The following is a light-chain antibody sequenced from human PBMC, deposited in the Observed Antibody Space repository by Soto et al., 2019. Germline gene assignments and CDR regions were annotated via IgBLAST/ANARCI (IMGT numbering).Light chain of an antibody. CDR3: SSYTSSSTLV. V-gene: IGLV2-18*02. Sequence: QSVLTQPPSVSGSPGQSVTISCTGTSSDVGSYNRVSWYQQPPGTAPILMIYEVSNRPSGVPDRFSGSKSGNTASLTISGLQAEDEADYYCSSYTSSSTLVFGGGTKLTVL. CDR1: SSDVGSYNR. CDR2: EVS. J-gene: IGLJ2*01.